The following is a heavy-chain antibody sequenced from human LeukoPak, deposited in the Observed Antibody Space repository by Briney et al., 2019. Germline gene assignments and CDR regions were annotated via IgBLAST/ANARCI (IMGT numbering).Heavy chain of an antibody. CDR2: INPTGGST. CDR1: GYTFTSYY. D-gene: IGHD2-2*01. Sequence: ASVKVSRKASGYTFTSYYMHWVRQAPGQGLEWMGLINPTGGSTGYAQKFQGRVTMTRDMSTSTVYMELSSLRSEDTAVYYCARGGGFFVPAAMPFDYWGQGTLVTVPS. V-gene: IGHV1-46*01. CDR3: ARGGGFFVPAAMPFDY. J-gene: IGHJ4*02.